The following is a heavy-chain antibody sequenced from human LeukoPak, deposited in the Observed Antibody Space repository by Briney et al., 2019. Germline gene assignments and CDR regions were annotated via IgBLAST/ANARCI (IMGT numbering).Heavy chain of an antibody. J-gene: IGHJ4*02. CDR2: ISYGGNNQ. V-gene: IGHV3-30-3*01. CDR3: ARAPDSSGYYYYFDY. CDR1: GFTFSNYA. D-gene: IGHD3-22*01. Sequence: PGRSLRLSCAASGFTFSNYALHWVRQAPGQGLERVAIISYGGNNQYYAESVKCRFTISRDNTKNTVYLQMNSLRPEDTAVYYCARAPDSSGYYYYFDYWGQGALVTVSS.